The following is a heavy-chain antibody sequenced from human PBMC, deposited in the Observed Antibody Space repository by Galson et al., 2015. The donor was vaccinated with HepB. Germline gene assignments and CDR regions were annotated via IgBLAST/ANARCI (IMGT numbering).Heavy chain of an antibody. CDR2: ISTYNGTT. Sequence: SVKVSCKASGYMFTRYGISWVRQAPGQWLEWMGWISTYNGTTNYAQNLQGRVTMTTDTSTTTAYMELRSLRSDDTAVYYCATFTWRGGTDYWGQGTLVTVSS. V-gene: IGHV1-18*01. CDR3: ATFTWRGGTDY. D-gene: IGHD3-16*01. J-gene: IGHJ4*02. CDR1: GYMFTRYG.